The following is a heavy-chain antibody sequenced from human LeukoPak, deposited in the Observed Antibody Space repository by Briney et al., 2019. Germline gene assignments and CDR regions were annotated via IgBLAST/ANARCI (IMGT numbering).Heavy chain of an antibody. CDR3: GREDCDATSCYWGIIP. Sequence: GGSLRLSCTASGFTFTTYWMSWVRQAPGKGLEWVANIKPDGGETYYVDSVKGRFTISRDNAKNSVYLQMNSLRAEDTAVYYCGREDCDATSCYWGIIPWGQGTLVTVSS. J-gene: IGHJ5*02. CDR2: IKPDGGET. CDR1: GFTFTTYW. V-gene: IGHV3-7*01. D-gene: IGHD3-16*01.